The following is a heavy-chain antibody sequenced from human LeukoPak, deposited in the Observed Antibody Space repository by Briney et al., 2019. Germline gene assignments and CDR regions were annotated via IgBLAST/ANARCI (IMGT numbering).Heavy chain of an antibody. CDR2: ISYDGSNK. Sequence: GGSLRLSCAASGFTFSSYAMHWVRQAPGKGLEWVAVISYDGSNKYYADSVKGRFTISRDNSKNTLYLQMNSLRAEDTAVYYCARDADSNWNIDYWGQGTLVTVSS. V-gene: IGHV3-30-3*01. CDR1: GFTFSSYA. D-gene: IGHD1-1*01. CDR3: ARDADSNWNIDY. J-gene: IGHJ4*02.